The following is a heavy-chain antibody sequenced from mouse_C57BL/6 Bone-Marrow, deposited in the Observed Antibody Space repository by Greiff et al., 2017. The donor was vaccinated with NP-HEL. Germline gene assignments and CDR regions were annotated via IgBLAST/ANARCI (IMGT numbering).Heavy chain of an antibody. CDR3: ARVGYYSRSGFAY. Sequence: QVQLQQSGPGLVQPSQSLSITCTVSGFSLTSYGVHWVRQSPGKGLEWLGVIWSGGSTDYNAAFISRLSISKDNSKSQVFFKMNSLQADDTAIYYCARVGYYSRSGFAYWGQGTLVTVSA. D-gene: IGHD2-5*01. CDR2: IWSGGST. V-gene: IGHV2-2*01. CDR1: GFSLTSYG. J-gene: IGHJ3*01.